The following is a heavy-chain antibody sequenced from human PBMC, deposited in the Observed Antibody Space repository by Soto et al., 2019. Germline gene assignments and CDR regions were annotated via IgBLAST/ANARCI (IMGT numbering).Heavy chain of an antibody. CDR3: VRVLDIVVVPAAIHGMDV. CDR2: INHSGST. J-gene: IGHJ6*02. CDR1: GGSFSGYY. Sequence: SETLSLTCAVYGGSFSGYYWSWIRQPPGKGLEWIGEINHSGSTNYNPSLKSRDTISEDTSKNQISMKLSSVTAADTAVYYCVRVLDIVVVPAAIHGMDVWGQGTTVTVSS. V-gene: IGHV4-34*01. D-gene: IGHD2-2*02.